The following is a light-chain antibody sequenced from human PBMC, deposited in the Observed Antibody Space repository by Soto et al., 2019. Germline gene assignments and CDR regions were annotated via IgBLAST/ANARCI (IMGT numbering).Light chain of an antibody. Sequence: EILLTQSPATLSVSPGDRVTLSCRASESLFGFLAWYQQKPGQAPRLLIYGVSTRATGIPARFSGGGSAPDFTLTISSLHSEDSAVYFCQSYNDWPFASGLGTRLEI. CDR3: QSYNDWPFA. CDR1: ESLFGF. J-gene: IGKJ2*01. CDR2: GVS. V-gene: IGKV3-15*01.